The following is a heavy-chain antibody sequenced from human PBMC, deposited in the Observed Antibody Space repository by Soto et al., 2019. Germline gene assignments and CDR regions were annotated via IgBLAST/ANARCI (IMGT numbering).Heavy chain of an antibody. CDR1: GFTFSSYA. D-gene: IGHD2-8*01. Sequence: GGSLRLSCAASGFTFSSYAMSWVRQAPGKGLEWVSAISGSGGSTYYADSVKGRFTISRDNSKNTLYLQMNSLRAEDTAVYYCAKDPRYCTNGVCSAVDYWGQGTLVTVSS. CDR3: AKDPRYCTNGVCSAVDY. CDR2: ISGSGGST. J-gene: IGHJ4*02. V-gene: IGHV3-23*01.